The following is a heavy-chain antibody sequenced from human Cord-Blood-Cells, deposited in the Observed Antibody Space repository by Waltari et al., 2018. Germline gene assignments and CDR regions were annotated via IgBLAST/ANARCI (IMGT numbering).Heavy chain of an antibody. V-gene: IGHV4-39*01. CDR2: IYYSGST. CDR1: GGSISSSSYY. CDR3: ASLGLYSSSSGLFDY. Sequence: QLQLQESGPGLVKPSETLSLTCTVSGGSISSSSYYWGWLRQPPGKGLEWIGSIYYSGSTYYNPSLKSRVTISVDTSKNQFSLKLSSVTAADTAVYYCASLGLYSSSSGLFDYWGQGTLVTVSS. J-gene: IGHJ4*02. D-gene: IGHD6-6*01.